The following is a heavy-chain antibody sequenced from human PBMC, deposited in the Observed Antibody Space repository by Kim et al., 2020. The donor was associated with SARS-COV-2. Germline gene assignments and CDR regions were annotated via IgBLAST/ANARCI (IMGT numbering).Heavy chain of an antibody. Sequence: SETLSLTCAVYGGSFSGYYWSWIRQPPGKGLEWIGEINHSGSTNYNPSLKSRVTISVDTSKNQFSLKLSSVTAADTAVYYCARGSGLLWFGELFTHRAYYYGMDVWGQGTTVTVSS. J-gene: IGHJ6*02. CDR3: ARGSGLLWFGELFTHRAYYYGMDV. CDR2: INHSGST. D-gene: IGHD3-10*01. CDR1: GGSFSGYY. V-gene: IGHV4-34*01.